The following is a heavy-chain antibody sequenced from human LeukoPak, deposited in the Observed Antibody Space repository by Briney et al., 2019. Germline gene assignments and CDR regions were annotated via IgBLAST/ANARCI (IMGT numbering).Heavy chain of an antibody. J-gene: IGHJ1*01. Sequence: GGSLRLSCAASGFTVTSNHMSWVRQTPGMGLEWVSVLYRGGTTYYAGSVRGRFNTSRDNPENTLYLQMNSLTAEDTAVYYCVIGSFRAATGSGDWGRGTLVTVSS. D-gene: IGHD1-26*01. CDR3: VIGSFRAATGSGD. CDR2: LYRGGTT. CDR1: GFTVTSNH. V-gene: IGHV3-66*01.